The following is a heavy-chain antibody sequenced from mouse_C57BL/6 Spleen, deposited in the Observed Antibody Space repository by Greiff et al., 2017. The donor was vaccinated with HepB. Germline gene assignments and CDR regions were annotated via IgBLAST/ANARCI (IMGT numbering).Heavy chain of an antibody. D-gene: IGHD2-3*01. CDR2: ISDGGSYT. V-gene: IGHV5-4*01. CDR1: GFTFSSYA. Sequence: EVKLLESGGGLVKPGGSLKLSCAASGFTFSSYAMSWVRQTPEKRLEWVATISDGGSYTYYPDNVKGRFTLSRDNAKNNLYLQMSHLKSEDTAMYYCARDGDGYSAWFAYWGQGTLVTVSA. CDR3: ARDGDGYSAWFAY. J-gene: IGHJ3*01.